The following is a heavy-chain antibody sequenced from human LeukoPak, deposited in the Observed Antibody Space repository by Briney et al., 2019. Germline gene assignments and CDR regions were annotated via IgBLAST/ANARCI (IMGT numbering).Heavy chain of an antibody. Sequence: HXVRXAXGKGLEWVAFIRYDXSNKYYADSVKGRFTISRDNSKNTLYLQMKSLRAEDTAVYYCARAPHYRYSSGWYTPHYFDYWGQGTLVTVSS. CDR3: ARAPHYRYSSGWYTPHYFDY. CDR2: IRYDXSNK. V-gene: IGHV3-30*02. D-gene: IGHD6-19*01. J-gene: IGHJ4*02.